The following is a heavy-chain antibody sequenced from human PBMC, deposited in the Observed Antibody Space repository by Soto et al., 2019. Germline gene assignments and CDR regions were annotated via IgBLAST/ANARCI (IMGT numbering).Heavy chain of an antibody. Sequence: QVQLQESGPGLVKPSETLSLTCAVSGASIRSDYWSWIRQIPGRGLEWIGYIYDSERTNYNPSLRGRVTISADTSKNQFSLKVRSVTAADTAVYYWARQWDYWGQGILVTVSS. CDR3: ARQWDY. CDR1: GASIRSDY. CDR2: IYDSERT. J-gene: IGHJ4*02. V-gene: IGHV4-59*08.